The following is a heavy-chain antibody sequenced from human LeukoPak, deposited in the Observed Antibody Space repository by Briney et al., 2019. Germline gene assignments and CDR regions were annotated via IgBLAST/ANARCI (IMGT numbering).Heavy chain of an antibody. J-gene: IGHJ6*02. D-gene: IGHD1-14*01. V-gene: IGHV4-59*01. CDR1: GGSISSYY. Sequence: PSETLSLTCTVSGGSISSYYWSWIRQPPGKGLEWIGYIYYSGSTNYNPSLKSRVTMAVDTSKNQFSLKLSSVTAADTAVYYCARDRGRHSYYYGMDVWGQGTTVTVSS. CDR2: IYYSGST. CDR3: ARDRGRHSYYYGMDV.